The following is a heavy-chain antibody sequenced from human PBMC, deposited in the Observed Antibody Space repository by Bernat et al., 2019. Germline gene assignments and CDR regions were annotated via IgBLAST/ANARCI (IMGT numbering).Heavy chain of an antibody. D-gene: IGHD5-18*01. J-gene: IGHJ3*02. V-gene: IGHV1-69*01. Sequence: QVQLVQSGAEVKKPGSSVKVSCKASGGTFSSYAISWVRQAPGQGLEWMGGIIPIFGTANYAQKFQGRVTITADESTSTAYVELSSLRSEDTAVYYCASWGVGYSYGFGAGADAFDIWGQGTMVTVSS. CDR2: IIPIFGTA. CDR1: GGTFSSYA. CDR3: ASWGVGYSYGFGAGADAFDI.